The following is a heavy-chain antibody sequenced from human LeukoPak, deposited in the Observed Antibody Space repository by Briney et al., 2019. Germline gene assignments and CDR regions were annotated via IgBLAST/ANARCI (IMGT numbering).Heavy chain of an antibody. CDR3: ARADSSGWYLPDY. CDR2: ISSSSSYI. CDR1: GFTFSSYS. V-gene: IGHV3-21*01. Sequence: SGGSLRLSCAASGFTFSSYSMNWVRQAPGKGLEWVSSISSSSSYIYYADSVKGRFTISRDNVKNSLYLQMNSLRAEDTAVYYCARADSSGWYLPDYWGQGTLVTVSS. J-gene: IGHJ4*02. D-gene: IGHD6-19*01.